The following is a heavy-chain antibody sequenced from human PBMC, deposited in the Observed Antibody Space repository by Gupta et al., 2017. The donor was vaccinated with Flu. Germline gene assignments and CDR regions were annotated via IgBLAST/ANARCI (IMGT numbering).Heavy chain of an antibody. Sequence: QVQLVQSGAEVKKPGASVKVSCKASGYTFTSYAMHWVRQAPGQRLEWMGWINAGNGNTKYSQKFQGRVTITRDTSASTAYMELSSLRSEDTAVYYCARDLFDSPNKRKVVGATCYWGQGTLVTVSS. CDR3: ARDLFDSPNKRKVVGATCY. J-gene: IGHJ4*02. CDR1: GYTFTSYA. V-gene: IGHV1-3*01. D-gene: IGHD1-26*01. CDR2: INAGNGNT.